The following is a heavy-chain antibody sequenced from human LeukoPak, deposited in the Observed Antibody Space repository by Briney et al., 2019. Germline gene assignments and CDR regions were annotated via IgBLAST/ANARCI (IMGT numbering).Heavy chain of an antibody. J-gene: IGHJ4*02. CDR3: AKIVQFTAATGTGLDY. CDR1: GFTFSYYG. Sequence: GGSLRLSCAASGFTFSYYGMHWVRQAPGKGLDWVAGIWYDGSYIYYADSVKGRFTISRNNSKNTMYLQMNSLRAEDTAVYYCAKIVQFTAATGTGLDYWGQGTLVTVSP. V-gene: IGHV3-33*06. CDR2: IWYDGSYI. D-gene: IGHD6-13*01.